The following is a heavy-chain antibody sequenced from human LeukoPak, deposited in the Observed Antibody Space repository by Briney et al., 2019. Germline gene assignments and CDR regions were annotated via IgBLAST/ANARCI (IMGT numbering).Heavy chain of an antibody. CDR1: GYSFTDYY. J-gene: IGHJ4*02. CDR3: ASTRWDYYDSSDLFDY. V-gene: IGHV1-2*02. CDR2: INPNSGGT. D-gene: IGHD3-22*01. Sequence: ASVKVSCKTSGYSFTDYYMHWVRQAPGQGLEWMGWINPNSGGTNYAQKFQGRVTVTRDTSISTAYMELSRLTSDDTAVYYCASTRWDYYDSSDLFDYWGQGTLVTVSS.